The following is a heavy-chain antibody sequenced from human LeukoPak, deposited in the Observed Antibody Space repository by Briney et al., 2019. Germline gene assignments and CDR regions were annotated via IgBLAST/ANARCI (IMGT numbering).Heavy chain of an antibody. Sequence: SETLSLTCTVSGGSISSGGYYWSWIRQHPGKGLEWIGYIYYSRSTYYNPSLKSRVTISVDTSKNQFSLKLSSVTAADTAVYYCARNRAAADPFDYWGQGTLVTVSS. D-gene: IGHD6-13*01. J-gene: IGHJ4*02. V-gene: IGHV4-31*03. CDR1: GGSISSGGYY. CDR3: ARNRAAADPFDY. CDR2: IYYSRST.